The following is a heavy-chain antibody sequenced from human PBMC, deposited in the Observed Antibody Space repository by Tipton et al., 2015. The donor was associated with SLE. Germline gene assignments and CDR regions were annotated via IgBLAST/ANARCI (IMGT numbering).Heavy chain of an antibody. CDR2: IYYSGST. CDR1: GGSINTYY. CDR3: ARDIAAAGGYNWFDP. V-gene: IGHV4-59*01. Sequence: TLSLTCTVSGGSINTYYWSWIRQPPGKGLEWIGYIYYSGSTNYNPSLKSRVTISVDTSKNQFSLKLSSVTAADTAVYYCARDIAAAGGYNWFDPWGQGTLVTVSS. D-gene: IGHD6-13*01. J-gene: IGHJ5*02.